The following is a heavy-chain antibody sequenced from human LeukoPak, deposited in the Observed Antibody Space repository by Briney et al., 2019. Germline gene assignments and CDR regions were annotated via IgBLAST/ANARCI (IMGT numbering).Heavy chain of an antibody. J-gene: IGHJ4*02. CDR2: ISSSSSYI. CDR1: GFTVTSNY. Sequence: GGSLRLSCAASGFTVTSNYMSWVRQAPGKGLEWVSIISSSSSYIYYADSVKGRFTISRDNAKNALYLQMNSLRVEDTAVYYCARDGRCGGDCYASWGQGTLVTVSS. D-gene: IGHD2-21*02. V-gene: IGHV3-21*01. CDR3: ARDGRCGGDCYAS.